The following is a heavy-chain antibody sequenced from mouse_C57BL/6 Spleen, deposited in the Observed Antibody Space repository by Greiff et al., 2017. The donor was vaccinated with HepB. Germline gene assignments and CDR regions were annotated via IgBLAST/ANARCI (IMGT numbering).Heavy chain of an antibody. Sequence: EVKLQESGPGLVKPSQSLSLTCSVTGYSITSGYYWNWIRQFPGNKLEWMGYISYDGSNNYNPSLKNRISITRDTSKNQFFLKLNSVTTEDTATYYCARRERYWGQGTSVTVSS. CDR1: GYSITSGYY. CDR3: ARRERY. V-gene: IGHV3-6*01. CDR2: ISYDGSN. J-gene: IGHJ4*01.